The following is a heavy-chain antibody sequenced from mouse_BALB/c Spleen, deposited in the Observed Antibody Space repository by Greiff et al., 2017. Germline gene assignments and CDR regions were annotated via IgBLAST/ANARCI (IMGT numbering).Heavy chain of an antibody. CDR3: ARGGLAMDY. Sequence: EVQVVESGGGLVKPGGSLKLSCAASGFTFSDYYMYWVRQTPEKRLEWVATISDGGSYTYYPDSVKGRFTISRDNAKNNLYLQMSSLKSEDTAMYYCARGGLAMDYWGQGTSVTVSS. J-gene: IGHJ4*01. V-gene: IGHV5-4*02. CDR2: ISDGGSYT. CDR1: GFTFSDYY.